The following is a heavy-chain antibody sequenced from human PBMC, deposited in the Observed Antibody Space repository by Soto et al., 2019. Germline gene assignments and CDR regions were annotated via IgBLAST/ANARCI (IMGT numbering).Heavy chain of an antibody. CDR2: IYHSGRT. J-gene: IGHJ3*02. V-gene: IGHV4-4*02. CDR1: GGSISSSNW. D-gene: IGHD3-9*01. Sequence: QVQLQESGPGLVKPSGTLSLTCAVSGGSISSSNWWSWVRQPPGKGLEWIGEIYHSGRTNYNPSLKSRAPISVDKSKNLCSLKLSSVTAADTAVYYCARAASISDAFDIWGQGTMVTVSS. CDR3: ARAASISDAFDI.